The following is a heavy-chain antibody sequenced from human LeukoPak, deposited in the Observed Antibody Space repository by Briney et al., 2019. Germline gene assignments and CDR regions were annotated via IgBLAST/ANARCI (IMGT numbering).Heavy chain of an antibody. Sequence: ASVKVSCKASGYTFTSYGISWVRQAPGQGLEWMGWISAYNGNTNYAQKLQGRVTLTRDMSTSTDYLELSSLRSEDTAVYYCARDNSVRDEAWWFNPWGQGTLVTVSS. D-gene: IGHD5-24*01. V-gene: IGHV1-18*01. CDR1: GYTFTSYG. CDR2: ISAYNGNT. CDR3: ARDNSVRDEAWWFNP. J-gene: IGHJ5*02.